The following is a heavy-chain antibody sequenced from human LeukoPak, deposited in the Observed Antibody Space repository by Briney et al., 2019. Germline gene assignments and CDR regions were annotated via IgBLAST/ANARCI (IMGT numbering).Heavy chain of an antibody. J-gene: IGHJ5*02. D-gene: IGHD1-7*01. V-gene: IGHV4-4*07. Sequence: SETLSLTCTVSGGSISSYYWSWIRQPAGKGLEWIGRIYTSGSTNYNPSLKSRVTMSVDTSKNQFSLKLSSVTAADTAVYYCARVFLELRTEPRWFDPWGQGTLVTVSS. CDR3: ARVFLELRTEPRWFDP. CDR1: GGSISSYY. CDR2: IYTSGST.